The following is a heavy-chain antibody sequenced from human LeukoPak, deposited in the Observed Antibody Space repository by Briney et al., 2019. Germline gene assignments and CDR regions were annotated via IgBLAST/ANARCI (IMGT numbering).Heavy chain of an antibody. CDR2: ISGSGGST. D-gene: IGHD4-17*01. CDR3: AKDRLVGGDNLSPFDY. Sequence: GGSLRLSCAASGFTFSGYAMSWVRQAPGKGLEWVSAISGSGGSTYYADSVKGRFTISRDNSKNTLYLQMNSLRAEDTAVYYCAKDRLVGGDNLSPFDYWGQGTLVTVSS. J-gene: IGHJ4*02. V-gene: IGHV3-23*01. CDR1: GFTFSGYA.